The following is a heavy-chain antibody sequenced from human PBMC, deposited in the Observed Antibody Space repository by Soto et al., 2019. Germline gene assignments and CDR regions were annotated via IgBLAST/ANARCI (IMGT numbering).Heavy chain of an antibody. Sequence: QVQLVQSGAEVKKPGASVKVSCKASGYIFTSYFIHWVRQAPGQGLEWMGLINPSGGYTSYAQKFQDRVTMTRDTSTSTVYMELSSLRSEDTAVHYCARGASSAPTYYYFDYWGQGTLVPVSS. V-gene: IGHV1-46*01. D-gene: IGHD2-2*01. J-gene: IGHJ4*02. CDR2: INPSGGYT. CDR1: GYIFTSYF. CDR3: ARGASSAPTYYYFDY.